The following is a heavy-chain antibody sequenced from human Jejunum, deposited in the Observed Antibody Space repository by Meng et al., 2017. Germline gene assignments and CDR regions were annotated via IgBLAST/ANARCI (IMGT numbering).Heavy chain of an antibody. Sequence: QVQLVQSGPEVKKPGASVKVSCKASGYTFTTYGITWVRQAPGQGLEWMGWISPYNGNTNYAQKFQGRLTMTTDTSTTTTYMELRSLTSDDTAVYYCARVRRHNWFDPWGQGTPVTVSS. V-gene: IGHV1-18*01. CDR2: ISPYNGNT. CDR1: GYTFTTYG. CDR3: ARVRRHNWFDP. J-gene: IGHJ5*02.